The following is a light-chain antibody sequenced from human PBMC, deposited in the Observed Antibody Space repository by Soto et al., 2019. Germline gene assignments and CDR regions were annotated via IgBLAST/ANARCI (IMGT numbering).Light chain of an antibody. CDR1: QSVASD. CDR2: GAY. J-gene: IGKJ5*01. CDR3: EQYTGPPTT. Sequence: EIVLTQSPGTLSLSPGEGDTLSCRASQSVASDVAWYQQRPGQAHRLLIYGAYTRATGIPARFSGSGSGTDFTLTITRLEPEDSAVYFCEQYTGPPTTFGQGTRLEIK. V-gene: IGKV3-20*01.